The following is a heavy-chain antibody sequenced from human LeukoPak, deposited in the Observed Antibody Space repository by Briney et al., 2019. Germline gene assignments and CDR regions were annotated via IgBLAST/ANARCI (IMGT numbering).Heavy chain of an antibody. CDR2: VNHSGST. D-gene: IGHD2-2*01. Sequence: PSETLSLTCAVYGGSFSGYYWSWIRQPPGKGLEWIGEVNHSGSTNYNPSLKSRVTISVDTSKNQFSLKLSSVTAADTAVYYCARGGYCSSTSCYFPPRVANNWFDPWGQGTLVTVSS. V-gene: IGHV4-34*01. CDR3: ARGGYCSSTSCYFPPRVANNWFDP. J-gene: IGHJ5*02. CDR1: GGSFSGYY.